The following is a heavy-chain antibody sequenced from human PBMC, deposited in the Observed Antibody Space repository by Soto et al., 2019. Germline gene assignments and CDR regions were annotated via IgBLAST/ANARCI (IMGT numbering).Heavy chain of an antibody. D-gene: IGHD3-3*01. Sequence: GGSLRLSCAASGFTFSSYAMSWVRQAPGKGLEWVSAISGSGGSTYYADSVKGRFTISRDNSKNTLYLQMNSLRAEDTAVYYCAKSSGLRFLEWLLQDFDYWGQGTLVTVSS. J-gene: IGHJ4*02. V-gene: IGHV3-23*01. CDR1: GFTFSSYA. CDR3: AKSSGLRFLEWLLQDFDY. CDR2: ISGSGGST.